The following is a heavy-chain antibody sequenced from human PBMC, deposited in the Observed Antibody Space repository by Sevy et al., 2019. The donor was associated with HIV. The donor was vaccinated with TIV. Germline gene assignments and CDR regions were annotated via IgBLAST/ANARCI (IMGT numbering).Heavy chain of an antibody. J-gene: IGHJ6*02. Sequence: KQSQTLSLTCAISGDSVSSSSAAWNWFRQSPSGGLEWLGRTYYRSKWYSDYEVSVKGRVTINPDTSKNQFSLHLESVTPEDTAVYFCARGDELNSYYYGMDVWGQGTTVTVSS. D-gene: IGHD1-7*01. CDR3: ARGDELNSYYYGMDV. V-gene: IGHV6-1*01. CDR2: TYYRSKWYS. CDR1: GDSVSSSSAA.